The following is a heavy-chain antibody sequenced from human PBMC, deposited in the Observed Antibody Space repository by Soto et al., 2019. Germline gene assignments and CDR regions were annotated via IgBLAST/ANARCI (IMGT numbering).Heavy chain of an antibody. CDR3: ARGSTESYPGSRIFDF. Sequence: GGSLRLSCVASGLTFGSRAMSWVRQAPGEGLQWVATITDNGGDAKYADSVRGRFVISIDNSKKTLYLQMTSLTAEDSAMYFCARGSTESYPGSRIFDFWGRGTLVTVSS. J-gene: IGHJ4*02. CDR2: ITDNGGDA. CDR1: GLTFGSRA. D-gene: IGHD3-10*01. V-gene: IGHV3-23*01.